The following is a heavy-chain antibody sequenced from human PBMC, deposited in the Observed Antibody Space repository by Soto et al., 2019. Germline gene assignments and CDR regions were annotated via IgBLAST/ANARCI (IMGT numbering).Heavy chain of an antibody. CDR1: GFTVSSNY. J-gene: IGHJ6*03. CDR3: ARVTEYSSSSALNYYYYYYMDV. Sequence: GGSLRLSCAASGFTVSSNYMSWVRQAPGKGLEWVSVIYSGGSTYYADSVKGRFTISRDNSKNTLYLQMNSLRAEDTAVYYCARVTEYSSSSALNYYYYYYMDVWGKGTTVTVSS. CDR2: IYSGGST. V-gene: IGHV3-66*01. D-gene: IGHD6-6*01.